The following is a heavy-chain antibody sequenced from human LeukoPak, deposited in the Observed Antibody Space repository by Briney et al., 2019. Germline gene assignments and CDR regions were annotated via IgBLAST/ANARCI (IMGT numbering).Heavy chain of an antibody. V-gene: IGHV3-20*04. D-gene: IGHD1-26*01. J-gene: IGHJ4*02. CDR3: ARALEISGSYYGKVDY. CDR1: GFTFDDYG. CDR2: INWNGGCT. Sequence: GGSLRLSCAASGFTFDDYGMSWVRQAPGKGLEWVSGINWNGGCTGYADSVKGRFTISRDNAKNSLYLQMNSLRAEDTALYYCARALEISGSYYGKVDYWGQGTLVTVSS.